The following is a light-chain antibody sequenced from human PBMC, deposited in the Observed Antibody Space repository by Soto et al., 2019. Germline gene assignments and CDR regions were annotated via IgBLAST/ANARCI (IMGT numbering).Light chain of an antibody. J-gene: IGKJ2*01. CDR3: QHYGTSLYT. CDR1: QIISSTY. CDR2: GAS. Sequence: DIVLTQSPGTLSLSPGERATLSCRASQIISSTYLGWYQQKPGQAPRLLTYGASSRATGIPDRFSGSGSGTDFTLTISRLEPDDFAVYYCQHYGTSLYTLGQGTKLEIK. V-gene: IGKV3-20*01.